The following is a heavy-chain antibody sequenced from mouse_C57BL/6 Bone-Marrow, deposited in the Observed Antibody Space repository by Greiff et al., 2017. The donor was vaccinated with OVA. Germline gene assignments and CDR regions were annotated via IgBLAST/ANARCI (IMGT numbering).Heavy chain of an antibody. J-gene: IGHJ1*01. V-gene: IGHV1-69*01. CDR2: IDPSDSYT. Sequence: QVQLQQPGAELVMPGASVKLSCKASGYTFTGYGMHWVKQRPGHGLEWIGAIDPSDSYTNYNQKFKGKAILTVDKSSSTAYMELRSLTSDDSAVYYSARKCYCSHWYFDDWGPGTTVTVSS. D-gene: IGHD1-1*01. CDR3: ARKCYCSHWYFDD. CDR1: GYTFTGYG.